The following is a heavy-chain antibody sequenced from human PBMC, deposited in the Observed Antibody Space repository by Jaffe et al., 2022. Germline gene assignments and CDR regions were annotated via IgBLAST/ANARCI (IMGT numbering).Heavy chain of an antibody. CDR1: GYTFTGYY. CDR3: ARDPPPLYSSSSLYAFDI. CDR2: INPNSGGT. J-gene: IGHJ3*02. V-gene: IGHV1-2*06. Sequence: QVQLVQSGAEVKKPGASVKVSCKASGYTFTGYYMHWVRQAPGQGLEWMGRINPNSGGTNYAQKFQGRVTMTRDTSISTAYMELSRLRSDDTAVYYCARDPPPLYSSSSLYAFDIWGQGTMVTVSS. D-gene: IGHD6-6*01.